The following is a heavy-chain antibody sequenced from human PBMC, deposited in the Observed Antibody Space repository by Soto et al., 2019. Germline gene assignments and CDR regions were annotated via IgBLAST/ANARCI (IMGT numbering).Heavy chain of an antibody. Sequence: QVQLVQSGAEVKKPGASVKVSCKASGYTFTNSYIHWVRQAPGQGLEWMALLNPNGGSTNYAQNFQGRVTVTRGTSTSTDYMELTSLTSEDTAVYYCARNLAAGDYWGQGTLVTVSS. CDR1: GYTFTNSY. CDR3: ARNLAAGDY. V-gene: IGHV1-46*01. D-gene: IGHD6-13*01. J-gene: IGHJ4*02. CDR2: LNPNGGST.